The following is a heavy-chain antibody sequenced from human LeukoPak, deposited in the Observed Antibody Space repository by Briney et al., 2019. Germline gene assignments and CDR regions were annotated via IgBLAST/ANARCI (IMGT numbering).Heavy chain of an antibody. V-gene: IGHV3-11*04. D-gene: IGHD1-26*01. CDR2: ISSSGSTI. J-gene: IGHJ3*02. CDR1: GFTFSDYY. Sequence: TGGSLRLSCAASGFTFSDYYMSWIRQAPGKGLEWVSYISSSGSTIYYADSVKGRFTISRDNAKNSLYLQMNSLRAEDTAVYYCARDKSGSLMGAFDIWGQGTMVTVSS. CDR3: ARDKSGSLMGAFDI.